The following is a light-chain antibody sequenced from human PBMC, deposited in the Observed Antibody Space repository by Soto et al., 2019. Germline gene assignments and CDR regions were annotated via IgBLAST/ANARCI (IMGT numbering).Light chain of an antibody. CDR3: QQRSNWPT. Sequence: IVLTQSPGTLSLSPGARATLSCMASQTVSVNYLAWYQQKPGQAPRLLIYAASIRATGIPSRFSGSGSGPDFTLTISSLEPEDFAVYYCQQRSNWPTFGQGTRLEIK. CDR1: QTVSVNY. CDR2: AAS. J-gene: IGKJ5*01. V-gene: IGKV3-11*01.